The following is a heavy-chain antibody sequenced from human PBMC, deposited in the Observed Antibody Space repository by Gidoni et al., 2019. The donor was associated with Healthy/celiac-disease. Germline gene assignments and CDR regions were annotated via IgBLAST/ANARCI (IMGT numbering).Heavy chain of an antibody. CDR3: AREGRDGSFY. J-gene: IGHJ4*02. CDR2: INSDGSST. CDR1: GLTFSSYW. D-gene: IGHD2-15*01. V-gene: IGHV3-74*01. Sequence: EVQLVESGGGLVQPGGSLSLSCAASGLTFSSYWMHWVRQAPGKGLVWVSRINSDGSSTSYADSVKGRFTISRDNAKNTLYLQMNRLRAEDTAVYYCAREGRDGSFYWGQGTLVTVSS.